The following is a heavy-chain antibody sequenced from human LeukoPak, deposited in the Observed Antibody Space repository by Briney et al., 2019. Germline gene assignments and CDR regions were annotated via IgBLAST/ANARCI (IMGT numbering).Heavy chain of an antibody. D-gene: IGHD6-13*01. J-gene: IGHJ5*02. CDR3: ARHPYSSSWYDPHWFDP. CDR1: GGSISGHY. V-gene: IGHV4-59*08. CDR2: IYYSGST. Sequence: PSETLSLTCTVSGGSISGHYWSWIRQPPGKGLEWIGYIYYSGSTNYNPSLKSRVTISVDTSKNQFSLKLSSVTAADTAVYYCARHPYSSSWYDPHWFDPWGQGTLVTVSS.